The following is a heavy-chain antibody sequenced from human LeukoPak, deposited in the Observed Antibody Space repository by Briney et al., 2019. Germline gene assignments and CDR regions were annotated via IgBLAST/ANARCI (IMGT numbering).Heavy chain of an antibody. CDR1: GFPFRSYA. Sequence: QTGGSLRLSCVASGFPFRSYAMTWVRQTPGKGLESVSVITDDEDTYYADSVKGRFTISRDNSQNTVFLQMNSLRVEDTAVYYCARLVGAVIRGLIITYYFDYWGQGTLVTVSS. CDR2: ITDDEDT. V-gene: IGHV3-23*01. J-gene: IGHJ4*02. CDR3: ARLVGAVIRGLIITYYFDY. D-gene: IGHD3-10*01.